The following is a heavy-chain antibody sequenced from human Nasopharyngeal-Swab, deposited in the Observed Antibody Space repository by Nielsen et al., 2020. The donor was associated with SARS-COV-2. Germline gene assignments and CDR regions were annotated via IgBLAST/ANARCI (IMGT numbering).Heavy chain of an antibody. CDR2: ISGSGGST. CDR3: ARRDYDFWSGYYAGLSYFDY. J-gene: IGHJ4*02. D-gene: IGHD3-3*01. Sequence: GGSLRLSCAASGFTFSSYAMNWVRQAPGKGLEWVSAISGSGGSTYYADSVKGRFTISRDNSKNTLYLQMNSLRAEDTAVYYCARRDYDFWSGYYAGLSYFDYWGQGTLVTVSS. CDR1: GFTFSSYA. V-gene: IGHV3-23*01.